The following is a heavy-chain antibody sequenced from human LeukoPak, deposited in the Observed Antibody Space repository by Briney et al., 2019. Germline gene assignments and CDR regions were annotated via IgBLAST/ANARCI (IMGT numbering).Heavy chain of an antibody. Sequence: PSETLSLTCSVSGGSVGSGTYHWGWIRQLPGKGLEWIGSISYTGTTYYNTSLKSRVTISLDTSKNQFSLKLTSVTAADTAVYYCAGHRFVILRGEGWFDPWGQGSLVTVS. CDR2: ISYTGTT. D-gene: IGHD3-10*01. V-gene: IGHV4-39*01. J-gene: IGHJ5*02. CDR3: AGHRFVILRGEGWFDP. CDR1: GGSVGSGTYH.